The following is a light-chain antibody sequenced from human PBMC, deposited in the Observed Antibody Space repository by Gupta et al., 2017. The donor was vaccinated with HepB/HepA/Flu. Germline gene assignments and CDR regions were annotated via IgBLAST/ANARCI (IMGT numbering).Light chain of an antibody. V-gene: IGKV3-20*01. CDR2: GAS. J-gene: IGKJ2*04. CDR1: QSVSSRH. CDR3: QQYGSSPGS. Sequence: DIVLTQSPGTLSLSPVERATLSCRASQSVSSRHLAWYQQKPGQAPRRLIYGASSRATGIPDRFSGSGSGTEFTLTISRLEPEDFAVYYCQQYGSSPGSFGQGTKLEIK.